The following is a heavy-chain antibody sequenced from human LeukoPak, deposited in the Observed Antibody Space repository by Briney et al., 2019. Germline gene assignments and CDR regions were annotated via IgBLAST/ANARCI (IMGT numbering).Heavy chain of an antibody. CDR3: AKDIVASYGLEGFDY. V-gene: IGHV3-9*01. CDR2: ISWNSGSI. J-gene: IGHJ4*02. CDR1: GFTFDDYA. D-gene: IGHD5-18*01. Sequence: PGGSLRLSCAASGFTFDDYAMHWVRQALGKGLEWVSGISWNSGSIGYADSVKGRFTISRDNAKNSLYLQMNSLRAEDTALYYCAKDIVASYGLEGFDYWGQGTLVTVSS.